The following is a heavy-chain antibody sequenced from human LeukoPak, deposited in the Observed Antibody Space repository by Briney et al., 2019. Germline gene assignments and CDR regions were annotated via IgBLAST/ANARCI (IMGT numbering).Heavy chain of an antibody. CDR1: GGTFSSYA. Sequence: SVKVSCKASGGTFSSYAIGWVRQAPGQGLEWMGGLIPIFGTANYAQKFQGRVTITADESTSTAYMELSSLRSEDTAVYYCARNDFWSGSRDGYYYYGMDVWGQGTTVTVSS. CDR3: ARNDFWSGSRDGYYYYGMDV. D-gene: IGHD3-3*01. J-gene: IGHJ6*02. CDR2: LIPIFGTA. V-gene: IGHV1-69*13.